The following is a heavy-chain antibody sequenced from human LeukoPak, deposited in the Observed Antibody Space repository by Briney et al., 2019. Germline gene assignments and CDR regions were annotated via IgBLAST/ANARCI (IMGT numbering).Heavy chain of an antibody. V-gene: IGHV3-30*01. CDR3: ARDKGTPLNYYYYYMDV. Sequence: SVKARFTISRDDSKNTLYLQMNALRPEDAAVYYCARDKGTPLNYYYYYMDVWGKGTTVTVSS. J-gene: IGHJ6*03. D-gene: IGHD2-8*01.